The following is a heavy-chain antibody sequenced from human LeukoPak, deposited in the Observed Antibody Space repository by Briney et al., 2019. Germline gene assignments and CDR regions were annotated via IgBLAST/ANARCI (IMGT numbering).Heavy chain of an antibody. J-gene: IGHJ4*02. D-gene: IGHD6-6*01. CDR3: GSLATPGLYFDY. Sequence: SGTLSLTCAVSGGSISSSNYWSWIRQHPGKGLEWIWYIHHSGSTFYNPSLKSRLTISVDTSKNQFSLKLSSVTAADTAVYYCGSLATPGLYFDYWGQGTLVTVSS. CDR1: GGSISSSNY. V-gene: IGHV4-31*11. CDR2: IHHSGST.